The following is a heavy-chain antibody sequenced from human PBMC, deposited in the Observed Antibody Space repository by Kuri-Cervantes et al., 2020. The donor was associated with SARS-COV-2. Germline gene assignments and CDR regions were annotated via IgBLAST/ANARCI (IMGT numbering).Heavy chain of an antibody. CDR3: ARTSRFLEMATIPEFDY. D-gene: IGHD5-24*01. V-gene: IGHV2-5*02. CDR1: GFSLSTSGVG. CDR2: IYWDDDK. J-gene: IGHJ4*02. Sequence: GPTLVTPTQTLTLTCTFSGFSLSTSGVGVGWIRQPPGKALEWLALIYWDDDKRYSPSLKSRLTITKDTSKNQVVLTMTNMDPVDTATYYCARTSRFLEMATIPEFDYWGQGTLVTVSS.